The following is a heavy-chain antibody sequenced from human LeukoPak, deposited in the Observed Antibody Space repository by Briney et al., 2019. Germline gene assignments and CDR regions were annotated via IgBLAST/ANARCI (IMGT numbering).Heavy chain of an antibody. D-gene: IGHD6-13*01. CDR3: ARSSSSWYPLDFDY. V-gene: IGHV4-4*07. CDR1: SGSISSYY. Sequence: PSETLSLTCTVSSGSISSYYWSWIRQPAGKGLEWIGRIYTSGSTNYNPSLKSRVTMSVDTSKNQFSLKLSSVTAADTAVYYCARSSSSWYPLDFDYWGQGTLVTVSS. J-gene: IGHJ4*02. CDR2: IYTSGST.